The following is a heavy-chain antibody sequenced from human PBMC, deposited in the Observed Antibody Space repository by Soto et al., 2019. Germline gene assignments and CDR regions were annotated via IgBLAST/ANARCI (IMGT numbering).Heavy chain of an antibody. J-gene: IGHJ4*02. Sequence: QLQLQESGPGLVKPSETLSLTCTVSGGSISSSSYYWGWIRQPPGKGLEWIGSIYYSGSTYYNPSLKSRVTISVDTSKNQFSLKLSSVTAADTAVYYCARRIHSSSRLGSFDYWGQGTLVTVSS. CDR2: IYYSGST. CDR1: GGSISSSSYY. CDR3: ARRIHSSSRLGSFDY. D-gene: IGHD6-6*01. V-gene: IGHV4-39*01.